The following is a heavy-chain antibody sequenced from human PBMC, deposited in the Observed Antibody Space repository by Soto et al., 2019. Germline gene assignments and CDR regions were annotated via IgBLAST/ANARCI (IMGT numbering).Heavy chain of an antibody. V-gene: IGHV3-9*01. CDR3: AKGVATAVPALDY. D-gene: IGHD2-21*02. CDR2: VSWNSGAK. J-gene: IGHJ4*02. Sequence: GWSLRLSCVASGFSFDDFVMNWVRQRPGKGLEWVSSVSWNSGAKLYADSVKGRFAISRDSAKKSVYLQMNSLRPDDTAFYYCAKGVATAVPALDYWGQGTLVTVSS. CDR1: GFSFDDFV.